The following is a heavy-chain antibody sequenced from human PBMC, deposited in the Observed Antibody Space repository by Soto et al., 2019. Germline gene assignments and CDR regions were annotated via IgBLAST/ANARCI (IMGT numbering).Heavy chain of an antibody. J-gene: IGHJ6*01. CDR2: IKRKIDGETT. Sequence: EVQLVESGGGMVMPGGSLRLSCAASGFTFSDAWRTWIRQAPGKGLQCVGRIKRKIDGETTDYAAPVKGRFTISREDSKNTLYLQMNILKVEDTAMYYCVTDRGGGMDVWGQGTTVTVSS. V-gene: IGHV3-15*01. CDR1: GFTFSDAW. CDR3: VTDRGGGMDV. D-gene: IGHD3-10*01.